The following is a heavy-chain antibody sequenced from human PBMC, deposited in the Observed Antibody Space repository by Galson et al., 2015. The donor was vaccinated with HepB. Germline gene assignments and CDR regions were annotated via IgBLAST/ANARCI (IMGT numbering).Heavy chain of an antibody. CDR3: VAGPHYGDYGQDY. D-gene: IGHD4-17*01. Sequence: SLRLSCAASGFTFRTYSMNWVRQAPGKGPEWVSYISTSGTAKYYADSVKGRFTISRDNAKNSLYLQINSLRAEDTAVYYCVAGPHYGDYGQDYWGQGTLVT. V-gene: IGHV3-48*01. CDR2: ISTSGTAK. J-gene: IGHJ4*02. CDR1: GFTFRTYS.